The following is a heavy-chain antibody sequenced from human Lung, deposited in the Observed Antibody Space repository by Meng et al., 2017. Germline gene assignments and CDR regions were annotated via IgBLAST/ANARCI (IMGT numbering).Heavy chain of an antibody. Sequence: GPRQGWGPGLVKPSQTLSLTCSVSGGSISSYGSYWTWTRQPAGKGLEWIGRIYSRGSTNYNPFLKSRVTISLDASKNQFSLELSSVTATDTAVYYCARDLSDSTGYYPFQHWGQGTLVTVSS. CDR3: ARDLSDSTGYYPFQH. CDR1: GGSISSYGSY. CDR2: IYSRGST. J-gene: IGHJ1*01. D-gene: IGHD3-22*01. V-gene: IGHV4-61*02.